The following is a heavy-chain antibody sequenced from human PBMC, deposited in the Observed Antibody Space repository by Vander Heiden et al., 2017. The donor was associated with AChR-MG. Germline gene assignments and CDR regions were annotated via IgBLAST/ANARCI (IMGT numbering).Heavy chain of an antibody. D-gene: IGHD3-22*01. V-gene: IGHV4-34*01. CDR3: ASLPTKYYYDSSGYYFYYYYGMDV. J-gene: IGHJ6*02. Sequence: QVQLPQWGAGLLKPSETLPHPCAVYGGHFSGYYWGWTRQPPGKELEWIGEINHSGRTNYNPSLKSRVTISVGTAKNQFSLKLSSVTAADTAVYYCASLPTKYYYDSSGYYFYYYYGMDVWGQGTTVTVSS. CDR1: GGHFSGYY. CDR2: INHSGRT.